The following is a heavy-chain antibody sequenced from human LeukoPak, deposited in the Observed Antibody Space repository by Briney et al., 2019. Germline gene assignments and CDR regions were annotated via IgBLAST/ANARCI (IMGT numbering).Heavy chain of an antibody. Sequence: SGPTLVNPTPTLTLTCTFSGFSLSTSGVGVGWIRQPPGKALEWLALIYWDDDKRYSPSLKSRLTITKDTSKNQVLLTMTNMDPEDTGTHYCAHSKSRYYGSGKVEWFDPWGQGTLVTVSS. CDR1: GFSLSTSGVG. D-gene: IGHD3-10*01. V-gene: IGHV2-5*02. CDR3: AHSKSRYYGSGKVEWFDP. J-gene: IGHJ5*02. CDR2: IYWDDDK.